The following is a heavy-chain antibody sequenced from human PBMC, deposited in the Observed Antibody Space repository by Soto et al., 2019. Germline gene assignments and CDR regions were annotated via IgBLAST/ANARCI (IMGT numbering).Heavy chain of an antibody. CDR1: RVTCYNFA. Sequence: LRLSEAASRVTCYNFAILWVRQAPWKGLEWVSGISDDGHDTFYADSVKGRFTISRDNSKNTLYLQMNSLRDEDTAVYYWANVLFGFTYGKFDYWGQGILVTVSS. J-gene: IGHJ4*02. D-gene: IGHD3-16*01. CDR2: ISDDGHDT. V-gene: IGHV3-23*01. CDR3: ANVLFGFTYGKFDY.